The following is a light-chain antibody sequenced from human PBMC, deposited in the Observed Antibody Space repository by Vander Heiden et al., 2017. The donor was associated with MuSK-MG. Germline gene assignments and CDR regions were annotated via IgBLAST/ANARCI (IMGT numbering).Light chain of an antibody. CDR2: AAL. V-gene: IGKV1-39*01. CDR3: QQNYSSQT. J-gene: IGKJ1*01. Sequence: DIQMTQSPSSLSASVGDRVTITCRASQTIYNFLNWYEQKPGKAPKLLIYAALGLQSGVPSRFSGSGSGTDFTLTISSLQPEDLATYYCQQNYSSQTFGQGTKVEIK. CDR1: QTIYNF.